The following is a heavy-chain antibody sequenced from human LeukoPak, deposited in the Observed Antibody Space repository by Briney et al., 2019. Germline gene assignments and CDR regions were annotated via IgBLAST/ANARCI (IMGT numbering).Heavy chain of an antibody. Sequence: GGSLRLSCAASGFTFSGSGMNWVRQAPGKGLEWVSAISGGGFSTYYADSVKGRFTISRDNSKNTLYLQMNSPRAEDTALYYCARAGLYNWNYEGTAYFDYWGQGTLVTVSS. CDR1: GFTFSGSG. V-gene: IGHV3-23*01. D-gene: IGHD1-7*01. CDR2: ISGGGFST. J-gene: IGHJ4*02. CDR3: ARAGLYNWNYEGTAYFDY.